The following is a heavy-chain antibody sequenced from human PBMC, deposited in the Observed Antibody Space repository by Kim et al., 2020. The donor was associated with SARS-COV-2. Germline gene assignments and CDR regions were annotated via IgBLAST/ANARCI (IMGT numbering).Heavy chain of an antibody. D-gene: IGHD3-3*01. Sequence: GGSLRLSCAASGFTVSSYGMNWVRQAPGKGLEWVAFICYDGSNKYYADSVKGRFTISRDNSKNTLYLQMNSLRAEDTAVYYCARGEGYDDFWSGYSWWNWLDPWGHGTLVTASS. CDR3: ARGEGYDDFWSGYSWWNWLDP. J-gene: IGHJ5*02. V-gene: IGHV3-33*01. CDR1: GFTVSSYG. CDR2: ICYDGSNK.